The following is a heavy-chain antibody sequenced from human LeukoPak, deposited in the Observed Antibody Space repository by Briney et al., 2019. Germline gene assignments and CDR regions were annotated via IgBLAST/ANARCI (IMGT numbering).Heavy chain of an antibody. CDR1: GYTLTELS. CDR3: ATLGHYDILTGYYNVLDY. Sequence: ASVKVSCKVSGYTLTELSMHWVRQAPGKGLEWMGGFDPEDGETIYAQKFQGRVTMTEDTSTDTAYMELSSLRSEDTAVYYCATLGHYDILTGYYNVLDYWGQGTLVTVSS. CDR2: FDPEDGET. J-gene: IGHJ4*02. D-gene: IGHD3-9*01. V-gene: IGHV1-24*01.